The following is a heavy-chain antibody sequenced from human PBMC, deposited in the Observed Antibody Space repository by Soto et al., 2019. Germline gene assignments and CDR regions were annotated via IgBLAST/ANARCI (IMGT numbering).Heavy chain of an antibody. Sequence: QVQLVQSGAEVKKPGSSVKVSCKASGGTFSSYAISWVRQAPGQGLEWMGGIIPIFGTANYAQKFQGRVTITADESTSTAYMELSSLRSEDTAVDYCATPRGPTGIDAFDIWGQGTMVTVSS. V-gene: IGHV1-69*01. D-gene: IGHD1-1*01. J-gene: IGHJ3*02. CDR2: IIPIFGTA. CDR3: ATPRGPTGIDAFDI. CDR1: GGTFSSYA.